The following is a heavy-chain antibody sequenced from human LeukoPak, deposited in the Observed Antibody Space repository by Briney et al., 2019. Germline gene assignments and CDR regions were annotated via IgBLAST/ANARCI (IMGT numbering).Heavy chain of an antibody. CDR2: MNPNSGNT. J-gene: IGHJ3*02. CDR1: GYTFTSYD. V-gene: IGHV1-8*01. Sequence: ASVKVSCKASGYTFTSYDINWVRQATGQGLEWMGWMNPNSGNTGYAQKFQGRVTMTRNTSISTAYMELSSLRSEDTAVYYCARGGRYCTNGVCYGMNDAFDIWGQGTMVTVSS. CDR3: ARGGRYCTNGVCYGMNDAFDI. D-gene: IGHD2-8*01.